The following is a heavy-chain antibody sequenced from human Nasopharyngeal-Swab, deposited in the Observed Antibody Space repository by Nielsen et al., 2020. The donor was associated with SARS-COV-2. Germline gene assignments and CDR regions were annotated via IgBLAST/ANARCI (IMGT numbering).Heavy chain of an antibody. V-gene: IGHV4-61*07. D-gene: IGHD2-21*01. CDR2: IYYSGST. J-gene: IGHJ6*02. Sequence: RRQSPGKGLEWIGSIYYSGSTNYNPSLKSRVTISVDTSKNQFSLKLSSVTAADTAVYYCARQFLYYYGMDVWGQGTTVTVSS. CDR3: ARQFLYYYGMDV.